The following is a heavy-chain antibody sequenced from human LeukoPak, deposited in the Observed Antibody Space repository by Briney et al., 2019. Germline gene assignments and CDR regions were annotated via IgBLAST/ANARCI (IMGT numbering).Heavy chain of an antibody. Sequence: SETLSLTCAVYGGSFSGYYWSWIRQPPGKGLEWIGEINHSGSTNYNPSLKSRVTISVDTSKNQFSLKLSSVTAADTAVYYCARGRVRWEPPGRWYFDYWGQGTLVTVSS. CDR3: ARGRVRWEPPGRWYFDY. D-gene: IGHD1-26*01. J-gene: IGHJ4*02. CDR1: GGSFSGYY. V-gene: IGHV4-34*01. CDR2: INHSGST.